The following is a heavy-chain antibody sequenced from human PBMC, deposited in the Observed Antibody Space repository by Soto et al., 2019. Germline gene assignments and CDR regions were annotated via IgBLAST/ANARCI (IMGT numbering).Heavy chain of an antibody. J-gene: IGHJ3*02. CDR1: GGSISSGGYY. CDR3: ARYIVVVPAAATSWAFDI. Sequence: ASETLSLTCTVSGGSISSGGYYWSWIRQHPGKGLEWIGYIYYSGSTYYNPSLKSRVTISVDTSKNQFSLKLSSVTAADTAVYYCARYIVVVPAAATSWAFDIWGQGTMVTVSS. V-gene: IGHV4-31*03. CDR2: IYYSGST. D-gene: IGHD2-2*01.